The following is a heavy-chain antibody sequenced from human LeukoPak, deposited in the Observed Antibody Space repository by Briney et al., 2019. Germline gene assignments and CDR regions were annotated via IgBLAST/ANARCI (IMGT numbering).Heavy chain of an antibody. CDR2: ISGSGGST. J-gene: IGHJ6*02. CDR1: GFTFSSYA. V-gene: IGHV3-23*01. CDR3: AKSVAIYFYYGLDV. Sequence: PGGSLRLSCAASGFTFSSYAMSWVRQTPGKGLEWVSAISGSGGSTYYTDSVKGLFTSRDNSKNTLFLQMNSLRVEDAAPYYCAKSVAIYFYYGLDVWGQGTTVTVSS. D-gene: IGHD3-3*01.